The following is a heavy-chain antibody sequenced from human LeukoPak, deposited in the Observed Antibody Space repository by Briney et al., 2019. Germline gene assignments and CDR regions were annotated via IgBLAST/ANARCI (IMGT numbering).Heavy chain of an antibody. CDR1: GFTVSSNY. Sequence: GGSLRLSCAASGFTVSSNYMSWVRQAPGKGLEWVSVIYSGGSTYYADSVKGRFTISRDNSKNTLYLQMNSLRAEDTAVYYCARGPDFWSGLDYWGQGTLVTVSS. CDR2: IYSGGST. D-gene: IGHD3-3*01. V-gene: IGHV3-53*01. CDR3: ARGPDFWSGLDY. J-gene: IGHJ4*02.